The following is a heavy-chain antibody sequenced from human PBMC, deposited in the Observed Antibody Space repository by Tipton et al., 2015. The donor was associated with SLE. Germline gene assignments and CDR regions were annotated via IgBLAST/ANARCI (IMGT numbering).Heavy chain of an antibody. Sequence: QVQLVQSGPEVKKPGSSVKVSCKASGGTFSSYAISWVRQAPGQGLEWMGWISAYNGNTNYAQKLQGRVTMTTDTSTSTAYMELRSLRSDDTAVYYCARDLGQLVRPPAEYFQHWGQGTLVTVSS. J-gene: IGHJ1*01. CDR3: ARDLGQLVRPPAEYFQH. V-gene: IGHV1-18*01. CDR2: ISAYNGNT. D-gene: IGHD6-13*01. CDR1: GGTFSSYA.